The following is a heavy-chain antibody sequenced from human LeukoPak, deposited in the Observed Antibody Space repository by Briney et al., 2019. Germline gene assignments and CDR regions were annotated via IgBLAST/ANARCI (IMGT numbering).Heavy chain of an antibody. D-gene: IGHD4-11*01. J-gene: IGHJ4*02. V-gene: IGHV3-74*01. CDR1: GFTFNNYW. CDR3: SRDHPGSNSLDY. Sequence: GGSLRLSCTASGFTFNNYWMHWVRQAPGKGLEWVSRLKTDGSLTNYADSVKGRFTISRDNTKNTVYLQMNSLRAEDTAVYYCSRDHPGSNSLDYWGQGTLVTVSS. CDR2: LKTDGSLT.